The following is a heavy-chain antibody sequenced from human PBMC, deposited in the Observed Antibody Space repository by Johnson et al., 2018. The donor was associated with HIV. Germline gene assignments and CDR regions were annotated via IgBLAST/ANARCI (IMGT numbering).Heavy chain of an antibody. CDR2: ISHNGGDDVDT. D-gene: IGHD5-24*01. J-gene: IGHJ3*02. CDR3: ARAGGDGYTCVVYEI. V-gene: IGHV3-23*04. Sequence: VQLVESGGDLVHPGGSLRLSCVASGFTFNNNAISWVRQAPGRGLEWVSAISHNGGDDVDTYYADSVRGRFTISRDNSKNTLYLQLNSLRAEDTAMCYCARAGGDGYTCVVYEIGGQGTMVTVS. CDR1: GFTFNNNA.